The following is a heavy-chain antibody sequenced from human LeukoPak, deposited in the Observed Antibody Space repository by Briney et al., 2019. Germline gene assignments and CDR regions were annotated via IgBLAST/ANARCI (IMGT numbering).Heavy chain of an antibody. CDR1: GGSISSGSYY. CDR2: IYTSGST. CDR3: ARKYYYDSSGYQAAFDI. Sequence: TSQTLSLTCIVSGGSISSGSYYWTWIRQPAGKGLEWIGRIYTSGSTNYNPSLNSRVTISLDTSKNQFSLKLSSVTAADTAVYYCARKYYYDSSGYQAAFDIWGQGTMVTVSS. J-gene: IGHJ3*02. V-gene: IGHV4-61*02. D-gene: IGHD3-22*01.